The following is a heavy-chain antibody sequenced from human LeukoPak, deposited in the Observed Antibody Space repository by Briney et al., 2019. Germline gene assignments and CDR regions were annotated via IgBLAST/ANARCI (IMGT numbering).Heavy chain of an antibody. CDR2: INWNGGST. CDR3: ARDVISYYDSSGYYTFDY. V-gene: IGHV3-20*04. Sequence: GGSLRLSCAASGFTFDDYGMSWIRQAPGKGLEWVSGINWNGGSTGYADSVKGRFTISRDNAKNSLYLQMNSLRAEDTAVYYCARDVISYYDSSGYYTFDYWGQGTLVTVSS. D-gene: IGHD3-22*01. J-gene: IGHJ4*02. CDR1: GFTFDDYG.